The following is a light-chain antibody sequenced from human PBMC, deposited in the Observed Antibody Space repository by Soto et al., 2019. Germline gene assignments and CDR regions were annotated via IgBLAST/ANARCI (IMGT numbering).Light chain of an antibody. CDR3: QQYATYAPST. Sequence: DIQMTQSPSTLSGSAGARATISCRASQTISSALAWYQQKPGKAPKLLIHDASSLESGVPARFSGSGSATEFSLTISSLESGDSGTYHCQQYATYAPSTFGQGTKVDIK. V-gene: IGKV1-5*01. J-gene: IGKJ1*01. CDR2: DAS. CDR1: QTISSA.